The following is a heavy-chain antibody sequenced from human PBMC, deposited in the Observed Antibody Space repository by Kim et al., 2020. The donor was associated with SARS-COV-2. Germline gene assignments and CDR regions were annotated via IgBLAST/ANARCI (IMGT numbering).Heavy chain of an antibody. CDR2: IYYSGST. Sequence: SETLSLTCTVSSVSISSSGYYWGWIRQPPGKGREWIGTIYYSGSTYYNPSLNSRVTISVDTSKDQFSLKLSSVTAADTAVYYCARLPKTGKFDYWGQGTLVTVSS. CDR3: ARLPKTGKFDY. CDR1: SVSISSSGYY. V-gene: IGHV4-39*01. J-gene: IGHJ4*02. D-gene: IGHD1-1*01.